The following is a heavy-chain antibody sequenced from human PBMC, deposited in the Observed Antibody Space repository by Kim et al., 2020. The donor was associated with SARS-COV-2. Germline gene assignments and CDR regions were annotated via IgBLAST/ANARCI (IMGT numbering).Heavy chain of an antibody. V-gene: IGHV1-46*01. CDR3: ARGGGGYGASREGMDV. D-gene: IGHD4-17*01. Sequence: KFQGRITMPRDTSTSTVYMELSSLRSEDTAVYYCARGGGGYGASREGMDVWGQGTTVTVSS. J-gene: IGHJ6*02.